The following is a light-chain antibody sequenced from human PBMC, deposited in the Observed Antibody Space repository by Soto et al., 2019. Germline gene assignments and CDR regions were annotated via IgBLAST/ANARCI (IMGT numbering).Light chain of an antibody. J-gene: IGKJ4*01. Sequence: EILLTHSPATLSVSPVERVTLSFRASQFISNSLAWYQQRPGQPPRLLIYGASTRAAGISDRFSGSGSGTDFTLTISRLEPEDFAVYYCQQYGSSPLTFGGGTKVDIK. CDR3: QQYGSSPLT. V-gene: IGKV3-20*01. CDR1: QFISNS. CDR2: GAS.